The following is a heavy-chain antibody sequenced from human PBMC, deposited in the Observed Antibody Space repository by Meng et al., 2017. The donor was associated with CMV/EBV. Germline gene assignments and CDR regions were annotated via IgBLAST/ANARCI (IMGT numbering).Heavy chain of an antibody. D-gene: IGHD2-2*01. CDR1: GFTFDDYA. V-gene: IGHV3-9*01. CDR3: AKDLQGYCSSTSCSYCMDV. CDR2: ISWNSGSI. J-gene: IGHJ6*02. Sequence: GGSLRLSCAASGFTFDDYALHWVRQAPGKGLEWVSGISWNSGSIGYADSVKGRFTISRDNAKNSLYLQMNSLRAEDTALYTCAKDLQGYCSSTSCSYCMDVWGQGTTVTVSS.